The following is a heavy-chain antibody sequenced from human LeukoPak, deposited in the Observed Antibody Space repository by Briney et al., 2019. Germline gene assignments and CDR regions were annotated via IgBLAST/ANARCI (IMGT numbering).Heavy chain of an antibody. J-gene: IGHJ6*03. CDR2: IYYSGST. V-gene: IGHV4-59*01. CDR3: AREVMEYQLLKGYYYYYMDV. CDR1: GGSISSYY. D-gene: IGHD2-2*01. Sequence: PSETLSLTCTVSGGSISSYYWSWIRQPPGKGLEWIGYIYYSGSTNYNPSLKSRVTISVDTSKNQFSLKLSSVTAADTAVYYCAREVMEYQLLKGYYYYYMDVWGKGTTVTVSS.